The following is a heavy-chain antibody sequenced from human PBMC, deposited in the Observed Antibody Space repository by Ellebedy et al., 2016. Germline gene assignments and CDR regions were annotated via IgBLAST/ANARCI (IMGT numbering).Heavy chain of an antibody. CDR3: ARHDHESSGWPPGGMDV. V-gene: IGHV5-51*01. CDR2: IYTGDSDT. D-gene: IGHD6-19*01. CDR1: GYSFTSYW. Sequence: GESLKISXKGSGYSFTSYWIGWVRQMPGKGLEWMGIIYTGDSDTRYSPSFQGQVTISADKSISTAYLQWSSLKVSDTAMYYCARHDHESSGWPPGGMDVWGQGTTVTVSS. J-gene: IGHJ6*02.